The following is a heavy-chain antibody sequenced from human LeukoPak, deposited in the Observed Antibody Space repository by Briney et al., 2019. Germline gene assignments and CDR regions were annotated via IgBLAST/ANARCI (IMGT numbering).Heavy chain of an antibody. J-gene: IGHJ4*02. Sequence: SETLSLTCTVSGGSISSDYWSWIRQPPGKGLEWIGYIYYRGSTNYNPSLKSRVTTSVDTSKNQFSLKLSSVTAADTAVYYCARLSGYSSGHYYSDYWGQGTLVTVSS. D-gene: IGHD3-22*01. V-gene: IGHV4-59*01. CDR1: GGSISSDY. CDR3: ARLSGYSSGHYYSDY. CDR2: IYYRGST.